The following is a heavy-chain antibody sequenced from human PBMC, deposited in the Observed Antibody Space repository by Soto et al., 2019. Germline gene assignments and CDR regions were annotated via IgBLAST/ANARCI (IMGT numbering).Heavy chain of an antibody. Sequence: QVQLQESGPGLVKPSQTLSLTCTVSGGSISSGNYYWSWIRQPPGKGLEWIGFISYSGSTYYSLSLKSRVTLSVAPSKNQFSLNLSFVTAADTAVYYCATMGTPATGLYYFDYWGQGTLVTVSS. V-gene: IGHV4-30-4*01. D-gene: IGHD5-18*01. J-gene: IGHJ4*02. CDR1: GGSISSGNYY. CDR3: ATMGTPATGLYYFDY. CDR2: ISYSGST.